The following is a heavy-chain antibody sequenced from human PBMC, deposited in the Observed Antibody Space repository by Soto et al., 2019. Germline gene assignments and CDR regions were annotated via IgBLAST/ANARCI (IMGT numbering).Heavy chain of an antibody. V-gene: IGHV3-23*01. CDR1: GFTFSSYA. Sequence: GGSLRLSCAASGFTFSSYAMSWVRQAPGKGLEWVSAISGSGGSTYYADSVKGRFTISRDNSKNTLYLQMNSLRAEDTAVYYCASHTIFGVVIKGLGHYWGQGTLVTSPQ. D-gene: IGHD3-3*01. CDR2: ISGSGGST. J-gene: IGHJ4*02. CDR3: ASHTIFGVVIKGLGHY.